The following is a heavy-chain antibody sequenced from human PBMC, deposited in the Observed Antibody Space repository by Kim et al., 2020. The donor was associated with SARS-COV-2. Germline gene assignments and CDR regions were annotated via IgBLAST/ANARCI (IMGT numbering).Heavy chain of an antibody. Sequence: SETLSLTCAVSGGSISSSNWWSWVRQPPGKGLEWIGEIYHSGSTNYNPSLKSRVTISVDKSKNQFSLKLSSVTAADTAVYYCARDRTYYYDRTGFQHWGQGTLVTVSS. CDR3: ARDRTYYYDRTGFQH. J-gene: IGHJ1*01. V-gene: IGHV4-4*02. D-gene: IGHD3-10*02. CDR1: GGSISSSNW. CDR2: IYHSGST.